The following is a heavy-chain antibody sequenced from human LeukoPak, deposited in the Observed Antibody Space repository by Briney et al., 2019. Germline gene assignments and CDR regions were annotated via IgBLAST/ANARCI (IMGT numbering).Heavy chain of an antibody. Sequence: GRSLRLSCAASGFTFSSYAMHWVRQAPGKGLEWVAVISYDGSNKYYADSVKGRFTISRDNSKNTLYLQMNSLRAEDTAVYYCASGSTIFGVVIMKAPHDYWGQGTLATVSS. CDR2: ISYDGSNK. J-gene: IGHJ4*02. V-gene: IGHV3-30-3*01. CDR1: GFTFSSYA. D-gene: IGHD3-3*01. CDR3: ASGSTIFGVVIMKAPHDY.